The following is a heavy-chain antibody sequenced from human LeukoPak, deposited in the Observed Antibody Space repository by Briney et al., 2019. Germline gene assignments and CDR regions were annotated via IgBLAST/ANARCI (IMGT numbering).Heavy chain of an antibody. CDR3: ASLSFGGGDEEADAFDI. V-gene: IGHV1-46*01. CDR2: INPSGGST. CDR1: GYTFTGYY. Sequence: GASVKVSCKASGYTFTGYYMHWVRQAPGQGLEWMGIINPSGGSTSYAQKFQGRVTMTRDTSTSTVYMELSSLRSEDTAVYYCASLSFGGGDEEADAFDIWGQGTMVTVSS. D-gene: IGHD2-21*01. J-gene: IGHJ3*02.